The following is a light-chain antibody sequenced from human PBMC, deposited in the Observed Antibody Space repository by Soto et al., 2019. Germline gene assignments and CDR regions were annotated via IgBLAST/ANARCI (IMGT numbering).Light chain of an antibody. CDR2: EVS. CDR3: SSYAGSNNYV. J-gene: IGLJ1*01. V-gene: IGLV2-8*01. CDR1: SSDVGGYNY. Sequence: QSALTQPPSASGSPGQSVTISCTGTSSDVGGYNYVSWYQQHPGKGPKLMIYEVSKQPSGVPDRFSGSKSGSTASLTVSGLQAEDEADYYCSSYAGSNNYVFGTGTKLTVL.